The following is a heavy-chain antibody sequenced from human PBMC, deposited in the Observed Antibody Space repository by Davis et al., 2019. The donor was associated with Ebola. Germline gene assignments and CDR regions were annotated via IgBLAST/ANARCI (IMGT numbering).Heavy chain of an antibody. Sequence: GESLKISCAASGFTFSKYNMNWVRLAPGKGLEWISYISSGGSAIYYADSVKGRFTISRDNAKNSLYLQMNRLRDEDTAVYYCARDPRIGTYYDYVWGSYRYNYWGQGTLVTVSS. V-gene: IGHV3-48*02. CDR2: ISSGGSAI. D-gene: IGHD3-16*02. CDR3: ARDPRIGTYYDYVWGSYRYNY. J-gene: IGHJ4*02. CDR1: GFTFSKYN.